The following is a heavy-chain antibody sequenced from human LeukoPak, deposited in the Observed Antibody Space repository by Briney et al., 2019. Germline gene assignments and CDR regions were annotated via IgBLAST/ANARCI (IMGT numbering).Heavy chain of an antibody. Sequence: GGSLRLSGAASTFTFSSYAMSWARQAPGKGLEWVSAISAGADSTYYADPVQGRFTISRDNSKNTLFLQMSGLRAEDTAVYFCARGAYGDYDSWGQGTLVTVSS. CDR3: ARGAYGDYDS. J-gene: IGHJ5*01. CDR2: ISAGADST. D-gene: IGHD4-17*01. V-gene: IGHV3-23*01. CDR1: TFTFSSYA.